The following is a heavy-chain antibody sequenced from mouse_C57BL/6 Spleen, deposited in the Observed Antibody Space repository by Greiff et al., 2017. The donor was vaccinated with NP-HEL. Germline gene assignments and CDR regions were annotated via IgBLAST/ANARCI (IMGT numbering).Heavy chain of an antibody. Sequence: EVHLVESGEGLVKPGGSLKLSCAASGFTFSSYAMSWVRQTPEKRLEWVAYISSGGDYIYYADTVKGRFTISRDNARNTLYLQMSSLKSEDTAMYYCTRDRAYSNAIAYWGQGTLVTVSA. CDR3: TRDRAYSNAIAY. D-gene: IGHD2-5*01. CDR1: GFTFSSYA. V-gene: IGHV5-9-1*02. CDR2: ISSGGDYI. J-gene: IGHJ3*01.